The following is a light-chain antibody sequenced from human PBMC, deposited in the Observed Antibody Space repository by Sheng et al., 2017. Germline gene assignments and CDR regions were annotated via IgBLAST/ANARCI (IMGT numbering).Light chain of an antibody. CDR2: DVT. V-gene: IGLV2-11*01. CDR1: SSDIGGYNY. CDR3: CSYAGRYILV. Sequence: QSALTQSASVSGSPGQSITISCTGTSSDIGGYNYVSWYQQHPGKAPKLIIYDVTKRPSGVPDRFSGSKSGNTASLTILGLQAEDEADYHCCSYAGRYILVFGGGTKLTVL. J-gene: IGLJ3*02.